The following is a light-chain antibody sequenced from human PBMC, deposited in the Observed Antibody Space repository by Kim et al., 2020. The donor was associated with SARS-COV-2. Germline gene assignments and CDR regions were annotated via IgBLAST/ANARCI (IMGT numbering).Light chain of an antibody. CDR1: NNNVGNQG. CDR2: RNN. CDR3: SAWDSSLNVWV. Sequence: QTATLACTGNNNNVGNQGAAWLQQHQGHPPQLLSYRNNNRPSGISEGFSASRSGDTASLTITGLQPEDETDYYCSAWDSSLNVWVFGGGTKLTVL. V-gene: IGLV10-54*04. J-gene: IGLJ3*02.